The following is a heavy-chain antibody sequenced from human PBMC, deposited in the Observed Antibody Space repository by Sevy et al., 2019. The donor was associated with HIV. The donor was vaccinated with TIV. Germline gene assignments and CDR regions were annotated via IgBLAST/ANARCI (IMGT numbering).Heavy chain of an antibody. CDR2: ISGSGGST. D-gene: IGHD4-17*01. Sequence: GGSLRLSCAASRFTFSSYAMSWVRQAPGKGLEWVSAISGSGGSTYYADSVKGRFTISRDNFKNTLYLQMNSLRAEDTAVYYCAKVPRCSLAGPPDVWGHGTTVTVSS. V-gene: IGHV3-23*01. CDR3: AKVPRCSLAGPPDV. CDR1: RFTFSSYA. J-gene: IGHJ6*02.